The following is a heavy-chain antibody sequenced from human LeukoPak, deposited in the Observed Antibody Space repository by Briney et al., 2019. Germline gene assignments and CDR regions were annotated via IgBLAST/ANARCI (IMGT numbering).Heavy chain of an antibody. J-gene: IGHJ6*03. V-gene: IGHV4-61*01. CDR2: IYYSGST. CDR1: GGSISSSSYY. Sequence: SETLSLTCTVSGGSISSSSYYWGWIRQPPGKGLEWIGYIYYSGSTKYNPSLKSRVTISVDTSKNQFSLRLGSVTAADTAVYYCARDWGVSARPGYMDVWGKGTTVTVSS. D-gene: IGHD6-6*01. CDR3: ARDWGVSARPGYMDV.